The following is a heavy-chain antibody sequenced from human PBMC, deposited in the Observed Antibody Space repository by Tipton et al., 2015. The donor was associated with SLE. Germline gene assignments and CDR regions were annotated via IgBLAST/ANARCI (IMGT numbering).Heavy chain of an antibody. Sequence: TLSLTCTVSGGSISSYSWSWIRQPPTKGLEWIGYIYYSGSTNYNPSLKSRVTMSVDPSKNQFSLKLSSVTAADTAVYYCARHYDYYYYGMDVWGQGTTVTVSS. J-gene: IGHJ6*02. CDR2: IYYSGST. CDR3: ARHYDYYYYGMDV. D-gene: IGHD4-17*01. V-gene: IGHV4-59*08. CDR1: GGSISSYS.